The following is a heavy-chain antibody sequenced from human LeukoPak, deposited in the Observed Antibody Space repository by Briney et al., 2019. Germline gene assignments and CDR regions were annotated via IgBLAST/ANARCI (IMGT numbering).Heavy chain of an antibody. J-gene: IGHJ3*02. CDR2: IYHSGST. CDR1: GGSISSGGYS. CDR3: ARSYTYYDILTGLRTTDAFDI. D-gene: IGHD3-9*01. V-gene: IGHV4-30-2*01. Sequence: NTSQTLSLTCAVSGGSISSGGYSWSWIRQPPGKGLEWIGYIYHSGSTYYNPSLKSRVTISVDRSKNQFSLKLSSVTAADTAVYYCARSYTYYDILTGLRTTDAFDIWGQGTMVTVSS.